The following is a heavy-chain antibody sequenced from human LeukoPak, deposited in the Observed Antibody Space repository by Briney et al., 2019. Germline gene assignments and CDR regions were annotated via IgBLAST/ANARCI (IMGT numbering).Heavy chain of an antibody. CDR3: ASGTPTYNWFDP. CDR1: GGSISSSSYY. CDR2: IYYSGST. D-gene: IGHD2-15*01. J-gene: IGHJ5*02. Sequence: SETLSLTCTVSGGSISSSSYYWSWIRQPPGKGLEWIGYIYYSGSTNYNPSLKSRVTISVDTSKNQFSLKLSSVTAADTAVYYCASGTPTYNWFDPWGQGTLVTVSS. V-gene: IGHV4-61*01.